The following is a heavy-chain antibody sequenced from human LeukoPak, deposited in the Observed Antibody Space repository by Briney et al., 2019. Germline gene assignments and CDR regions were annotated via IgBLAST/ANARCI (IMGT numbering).Heavy chain of an antibody. CDR1: GYTFTGHY. CDR2: IHAGTGDT. D-gene: IGHD7-27*01. V-gene: IGHV1-2*02. CDR3: ARDENWGPDY. J-gene: IGHJ4*02. Sequence: GASVKVSCKASGYTFTGHYMHWVRQAPGHGLEWMGWIHAGTGDTNYAQKFQGRFNMTRDTSISTLYMELNRLTSDDTAVYFCARDENWGPDYWGQGTLVTVSS.